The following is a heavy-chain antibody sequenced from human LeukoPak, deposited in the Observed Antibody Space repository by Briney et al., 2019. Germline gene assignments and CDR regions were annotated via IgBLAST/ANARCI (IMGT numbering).Heavy chain of an antibody. V-gene: IGHV4-39*01. CDR1: GGSISSGSYY. CDR2: IYYSGST. CDR3: ATNSRLTEGAFDI. Sequence: SQTLSLTCTVSGGSISSGSYYWGWIRQPPGKGLEWIGSIYYSGSTYYNPSLKSRVTISVDTSKNQFSLKLSSVTAADTAVYYCATNSRLTEGAFDIWGQGTMVTVSS. D-gene: IGHD2-21*01. J-gene: IGHJ3*02.